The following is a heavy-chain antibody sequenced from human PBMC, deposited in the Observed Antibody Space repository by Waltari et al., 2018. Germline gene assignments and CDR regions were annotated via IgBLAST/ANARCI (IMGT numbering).Heavy chain of an antibody. CDR2: INHSGST. CDR3: AREVRSGYYYYYGMDV. D-gene: IGHD3-3*01. CDR1: GGSFSGYY. J-gene: IGHJ6*02. Sequence: QVQLQQWGAGLLKPSETLSLTCAVYGGSFSGYYWSWIRQPPGKGLEWIGEINHSGSTNYNPSLKSRVTISVDTSKNQFSLKLSSVTAADTAVYYCAREVRSGYYYYYGMDVWGQGTTVTVSS. V-gene: IGHV4-34*01.